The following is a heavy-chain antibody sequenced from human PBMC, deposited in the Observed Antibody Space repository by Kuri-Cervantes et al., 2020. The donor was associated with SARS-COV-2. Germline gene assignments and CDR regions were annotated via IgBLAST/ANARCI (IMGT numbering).Heavy chain of an antibody. D-gene: IGHD4-23*01. V-gene: IGHV1-69*06. CDR3: AIGGNSSPDDY. CDR1: GYSFANYD. CDR2: IIPIFGTA. Sequence: SVKVSCKTSGYSFANYDISWVRQAPGQGLEWMGGIIPIFGTANYAQKFQGRVTITADKSTSTAYMELSSLRSEDTAVYYCAIGGNSSPDDYWGQGTLVTVSS. J-gene: IGHJ4*02.